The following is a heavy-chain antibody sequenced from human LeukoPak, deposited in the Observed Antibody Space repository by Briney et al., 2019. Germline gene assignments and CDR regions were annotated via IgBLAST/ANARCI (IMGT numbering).Heavy chain of an antibody. J-gene: IGHJ4*02. CDR1: GYTFTSYG. CDR2: ISAYSGNT. CDR3: ARAGYGNLIASPDF. D-gene: IGHD1-1*01. Sequence: ASVKVSCKASGYTFTSYGISWVRQAPGQGLEWMGWISAYSGNTSYAQKFQGRVIMTTDTATSTAYMDLRSLRSDDPAVYYCARAGYGNLIASPDFWGQGTLVTVSS. V-gene: IGHV1-18*01.